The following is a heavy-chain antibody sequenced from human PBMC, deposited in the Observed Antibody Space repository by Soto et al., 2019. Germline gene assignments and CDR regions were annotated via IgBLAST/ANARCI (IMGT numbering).Heavy chain of an antibody. J-gene: IGHJ4*02. CDR2: INSDGSST. CDR3: ASHSSSWYAPLDY. V-gene: IGHV3-74*01. Sequence: EVQLVESGGGLVQPGGSLRLSCAASGFTISGNWMHWVRRAPGKGLVWVSRINSDGSSTTYADSVKGRFTISRDNAKNTLYLPMNSLRAEDTAVYYCASHSSSWYAPLDYWGQGTLVTVSS. CDR1: GFTISGNW. D-gene: IGHD6-13*01.